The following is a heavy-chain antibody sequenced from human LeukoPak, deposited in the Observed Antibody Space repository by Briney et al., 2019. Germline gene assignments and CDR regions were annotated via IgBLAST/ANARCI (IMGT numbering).Heavy chain of an antibody. D-gene: IGHD2-15*01. J-gene: IGHJ4*02. CDR1: GFTFSSYA. CDR3: AKDRRTLGYCSGGSCYVFDY. CDR2: ISGSGGST. Sequence: GGSLRPSCAASGFTFSSYAMSWVRQAPGKGLEWVSAISGSGGSTYYADSVKGRFTISRDNSKNTLYLQMNSLRAEDTAVYYCAKDRRTLGYCSGGSCYVFDYWGQGTLVTVSS. V-gene: IGHV3-23*01.